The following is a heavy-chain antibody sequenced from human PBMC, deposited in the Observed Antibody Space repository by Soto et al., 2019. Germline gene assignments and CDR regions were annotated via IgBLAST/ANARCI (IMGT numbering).Heavy chain of an antibody. CDR3: AKDYSSSSYYYYDGMDV. V-gene: IGHV3-23*01. Sequence: EVQLLESGGGLVQRGGSLRLSCAASGFTFSSYAMTWVRQAPGKGLEWVSAISDSGRSTYYADSVKGRFTISRDNSKNTLYLQMNSLGVEDTAVYYCAKDYSSSSYYYYDGMDVWGQGTTVTVSS. CDR2: ISDSGRST. CDR1: GFTFSSYA. J-gene: IGHJ6*02. D-gene: IGHD6-6*01.